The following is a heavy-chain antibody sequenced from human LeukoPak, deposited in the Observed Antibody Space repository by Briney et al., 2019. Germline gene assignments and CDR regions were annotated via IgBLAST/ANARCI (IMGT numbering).Heavy chain of an antibody. CDR3: ARVGDIVVVVAATPRHFQH. Sequence: GASVKVSCKASGYTFTGYYTHWVRQAPGQGLEWMGWINPDSGGTNYAQKFQGRVTMTRDTSISTAYMELSRLRSDDTAVYYCARVGDIVVVVAATPRHFQHWGQGTLVTVSS. J-gene: IGHJ1*01. V-gene: IGHV1-2*02. CDR2: INPDSGGT. CDR1: GYTFTGYY. D-gene: IGHD2-15*01.